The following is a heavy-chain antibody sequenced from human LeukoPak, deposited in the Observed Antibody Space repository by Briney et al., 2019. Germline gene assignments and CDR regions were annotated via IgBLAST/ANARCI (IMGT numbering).Heavy chain of an antibody. J-gene: IGHJ4*02. CDR1: GGSIRSSYYY. Sequence: SETLSLTCTVSGGSIRSSYYYWGWIRQPPGKGLEWIGSIYDSGSTYYNPSLKSRVTISVDTSKNQFSLKLTSVTAADTAVYYCARLDYCSGDSCYLGYFDYWGQGTLVTVSS. D-gene: IGHD2-15*01. CDR2: IYDSGST. V-gene: IGHV4-39*01. CDR3: ARLDYCSGDSCYLGYFDY.